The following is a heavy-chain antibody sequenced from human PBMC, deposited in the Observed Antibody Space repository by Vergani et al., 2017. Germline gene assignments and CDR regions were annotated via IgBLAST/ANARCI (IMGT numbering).Heavy chain of an antibody. V-gene: IGHV3-23*01. CDR2: ISGPGLST. CDR1: GFTFSNSA. J-gene: IGHJ4*01. D-gene: IGHD2/OR15-2a*01. Sequence: EVHLLESGGGLVQSGGSLRLSCSASGFTFSNSAVSWVRQAPGRGLSWVSSISGPGLSTYYADSVKGRFSISRDNSKNTVFLQMHSLRAEDTAIYYCVKEKIDLGAYCFYSWGHGILVTVSS. CDR3: VKEKIDLGAYCFYS.